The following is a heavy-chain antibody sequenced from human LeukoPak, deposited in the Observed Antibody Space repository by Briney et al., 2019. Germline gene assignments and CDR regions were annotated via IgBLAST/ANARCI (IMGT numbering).Heavy chain of an antibody. Sequence: GGSLRLSCAASGFTFSSYWMSWVRQAPGKGLEWVSALYIGGNTYYADSVRGRFTISRDNSKNTLYLQMNILRAEDTAIYYCMTAAGYNFGQYWGQGTLVTVSS. V-gene: IGHV3-23*05. D-gene: IGHD5-18*01. CDR1: GFTFSSYW. CDR3: MTAAGYNFGQY. J-gene: IGHJ4*02. CDR2: LYIGGNT.